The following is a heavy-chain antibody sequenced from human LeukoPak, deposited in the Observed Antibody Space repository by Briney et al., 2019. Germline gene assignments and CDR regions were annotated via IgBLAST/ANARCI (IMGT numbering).Heavy chain of an antibody. V-gene: IGHV4-59*06. D-gene: IGHD5-24*01. CDR2: IYYSGST. Sequence: SETLSLICTVSGGSISNYYWSWIRQHPGKGLEWIGYIYYSGSTYYNPSLKSRVTISVDTSKNQFSLKLSSVTAADTAVYYCARDRRDGMDVWGQGTTVTVSS. CDR3: ARDRRDGMDV. CDR1: GGSISNYY. J-gene: IGHJ6*02.